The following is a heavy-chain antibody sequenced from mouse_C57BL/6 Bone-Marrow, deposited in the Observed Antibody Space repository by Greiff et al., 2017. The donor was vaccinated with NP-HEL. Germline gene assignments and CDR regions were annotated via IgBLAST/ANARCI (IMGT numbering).Heavy chain of an antibody. CDR3: ARNYYGSSFHWYFDV. V-gene: IGHV14-3*01. Sequence: VQLKESVAELVRPGASVKLSCTASGFNIKNTYMHWVKQRPEQGLEWIGRIDPANGNTKYAPKFQGKATITADTSSNTAYLQLSSLTSEDTAIYYCARNYYGSSFHWYFDVWGTGTTVTVSS. CDR2: IDPANGNT. D-gene: IGHD1-1*01. J-gene: IGHJ1*03. CDR1: GFNIKNTY.